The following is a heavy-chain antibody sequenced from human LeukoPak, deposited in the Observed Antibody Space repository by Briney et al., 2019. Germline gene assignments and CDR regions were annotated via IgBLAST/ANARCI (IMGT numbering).Heavy chain of an antibody. J-gene: IGHJ4*02. V-gene: IGHV1-18*04. CDR2: ISTYNGNT. CDR3: ARDQGYYFDY. Sequence: ASVKVSCKASGYSFTTYYMHWVRQAPGQGLEWMGWISTYNGNTNYAQKFQGRVNTTTDTSTSTAYMELRSLRSDDTAVYYCARDQGYYFDYWGQGTLVTVSS. CDR1: GYSFTTYY.